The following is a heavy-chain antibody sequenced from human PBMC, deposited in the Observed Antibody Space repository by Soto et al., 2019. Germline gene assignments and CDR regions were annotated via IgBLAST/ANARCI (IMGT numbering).Heavy chain of an antibody. CDR3: ARLNGYCVSTNCHGYYGMDV. J-gene: IGHJ6*02. Sequence: SETLSLTCTVSGCSVSSNSYSWGWIRQSPGKGLEWIGTIYSRENTYYNPSLLSRVTISVDTSKNEFSLRLSFVTAADTAVYYCARLNGYCVSTNCHGYYGMDVWGQGTTVT. CDR1: GCSVSSNSYS. V-gene: IGHV4-39*01. CDR2: IYSRENT. D-gene: IGHD2-2*03.